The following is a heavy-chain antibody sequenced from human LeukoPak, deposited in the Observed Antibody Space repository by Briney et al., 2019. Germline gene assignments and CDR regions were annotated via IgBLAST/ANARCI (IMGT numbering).Heavy chain of an antibody. CDR1: GGSISTTSYY. Sequence: SETLSLTCDVSGGSISTTSYYWGWIRQPPGKGLEWIGTISYSGISHYNPSLKSRVTISVDTSKNQFSLKLSSVTAADTAVYYCARDGIPPNSGPYYMDVWGKGTTVTISS. J-gene: IGHJ6*03. V-gene: IGHV4-39*07. D-gene: IGHD1-14*01. CDR3: ARDGIPPNSGPYYMDV. CDR2: ISYSGIS.